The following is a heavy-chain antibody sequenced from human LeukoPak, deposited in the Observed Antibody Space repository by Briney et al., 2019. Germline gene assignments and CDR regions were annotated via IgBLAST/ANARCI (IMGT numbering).Heavy chain of an antibody. J-gene: IGHJ4*02. Sequence: GGSLRLSCAASGLTFSSYSVNWVRQAPGKGLEWVSSISSSSSYIYYADSVKGRFTISRDNAKNSLYLQMNSLRAEDTAVYYCARGYYDSSGYYRFPFDYWGQGTLVTVSS. CDR1: GLTFSSYS. CDR3: ARGYYDSSGYYRFPFDY. D-gene: IGHD3-22*01. CDR2: ISSSSSYI. V-gene: IGHV3-21*01.